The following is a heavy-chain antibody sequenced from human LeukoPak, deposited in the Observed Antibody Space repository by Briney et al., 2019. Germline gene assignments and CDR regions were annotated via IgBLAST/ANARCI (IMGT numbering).Heavy chain of an antibody. D-gene: IGHD3-10*01. J-gene: IGHJ6*02. CDR2: IYSGGST. V-gene: IGHV3-53*01. CDR3: ALSMVRGPFSFYYYGVDV. CDR1: GFTVSSNY. Sequence: GGSLRLSCAASGFTVSSNYMSWVRQAPGKGLEWVSVIYSGGSTYYADSVKGRFTVSRDNAKNSLYLEMNSLRADDTGVYYCALSMVRGPFSFYYYGVDVWGPGTAVTVSS.